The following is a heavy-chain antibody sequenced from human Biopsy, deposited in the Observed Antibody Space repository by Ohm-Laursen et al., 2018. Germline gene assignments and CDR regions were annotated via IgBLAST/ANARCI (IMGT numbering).Heavy chain of an antibody. CDR3: AREYPEGDV. J-gene: IGHJ6*02. V-gene: IGHV1-69*04. CDR1: GGIFSSYA. Sequence: GTSVKVSCKASGGIFSSYAVSWVRQAPGQGLEWMGRIIPLLGITNYAQKFQGRVTISADKSTSTAYMELSSLRSEDTAVYYCAREYPEGDVWGQGTTVTVSS. CDR2: IIPLLGIT. D-gene: IGHD2-2*02.